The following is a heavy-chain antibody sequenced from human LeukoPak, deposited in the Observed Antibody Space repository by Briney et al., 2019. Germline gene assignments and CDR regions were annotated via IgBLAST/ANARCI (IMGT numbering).Heavy chain of an antibody. CDR3: ARGRNYYDSGSYPFDC. Sequence: GSLRLSCAASGFTFSSYSMNWVRQAPGKGLEWVSYISSGSNTIYYADSVKGRFTISRDNAKNSLYLQMASLRDEDTALYFCARGRNYYDSGSYPFDCWGQGTLVTVS. V-gene: IGHV3-48*02. D-gene: IGHD3-10*01. CDR2: ISSGSNTI. J-gene: IGHJ4*02. CDR1: GFTFSSYS.